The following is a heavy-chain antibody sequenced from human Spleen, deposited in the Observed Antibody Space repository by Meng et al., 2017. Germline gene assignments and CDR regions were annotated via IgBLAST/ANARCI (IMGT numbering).Heavy chain of an antibody. CDR3: ASAFDI. CDR2: IIGGGGST. CDR1: GFTFSSYI. Sequence: GESLKISCAASGFTFSSYIMSWVRQAPGKGLQWVSAIIGGGGSTFYADSVKGRFTISRDNSKNTLYLQMNSLRAEDTAVYYCASAFDIWGQGTMVTVSS. J-gene: IGHJ3*02. V-gene: IGHV3-23*01.